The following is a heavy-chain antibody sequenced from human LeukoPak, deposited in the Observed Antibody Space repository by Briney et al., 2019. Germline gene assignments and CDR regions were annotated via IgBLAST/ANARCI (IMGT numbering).Heavy chain of an antibody. CDR3: GRDLPTVTSIDY. V-gene: IGHV3-21*06. CDR1: GFTFSHYY. CDR2: ISGSSGYI. J-gene: IGHJ4*02. D-gene: IGHD4-17*01. Sequence: GGSLRLSCAASGFTFSHYYMTWVRQAPGKGLEWVSSISGSSGYIFYADSVKGRFTISGDSAKNSPYLQMNSLRAEDTAVYYCGRDLPTVTSIDYWGQGTLVTVSS.